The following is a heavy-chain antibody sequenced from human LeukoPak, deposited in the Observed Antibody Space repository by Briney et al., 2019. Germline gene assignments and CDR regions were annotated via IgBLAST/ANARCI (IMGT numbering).Heavy chain of an antibody. Sequence: PGGSLRLSCAASGLTFSTYGMHWVRHAPSKGLVWVAFIRYDRSNNYYADSVKGRITTSRDNSKDTLDLKMNSLRAVDTAVHYCAKDHYYGDYADYWGQGNLVTVSS. V-gene: IGHV3-30*02. J-gene: IGHJ4*02. D-gene: IGHD4-17*01. CDR2: IRYDRSNN. CDR1: GLTFSTYG. CDR3: AKDHYYGDYADY.